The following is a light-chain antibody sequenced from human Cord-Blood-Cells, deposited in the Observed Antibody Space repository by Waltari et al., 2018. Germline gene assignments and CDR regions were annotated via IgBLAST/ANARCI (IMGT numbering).Light chain of an antibody. V-gene: IGKV4-1*01. CDR2: WAS. CDR1: ESVLYTSNNKNY. J-gene: IGKJ2*01. Sequence: DIVMTQSPDSLAVSLGERATINCKSSESVLYTSNNKNYLDWYQQKPGQPTKLLIYWASTRESVVPDRFSSSASGTDFTLTISSLQAEDVAVYYCQQYYSTPYTFGQGTKLEIK. CDR3: QQYYSTPYT.